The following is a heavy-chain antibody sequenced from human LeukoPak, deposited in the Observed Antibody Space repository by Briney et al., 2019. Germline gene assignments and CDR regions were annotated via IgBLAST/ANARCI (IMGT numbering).Heavy chain of an antibody. J-gene: IGHJ4*01. CDR1: GDTFARSW. CDR2: INPDGSET. V-gene: IGHV3-7*03. Sequence: GGSLRLSCAASGDTFARSWMNWVRQAPGKGLEWLANINPDGSETYYVDSLKGRFTISRDNAKNSLYLQINSLRAEDTALYHCARWSFMTAAGPENYWGQGTLVTVSS. D-gene: IGHD6-13*01. CDR3: ARWSFMTAAGPENY.